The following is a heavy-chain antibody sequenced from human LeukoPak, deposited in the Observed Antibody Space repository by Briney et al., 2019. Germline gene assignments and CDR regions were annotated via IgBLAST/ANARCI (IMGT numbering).Heavy chain of an antibody. Sequence: SETLSLTCAVYGGSFSGYYWSWIRQPPGKGLGWIGEINHSGSTNYNPSLKSRVTISVDTSKNQFSLKLSSVTAADTAVYYCARLHYDILTGYAAGDYWGQGTLVTVSS. CDR2: INHSGST. D-gene: IGHD3-9*01. J-gene: IGHJ4*02. CDR1: GGSFSGYY. V-gene: IGHV4-34*01. CDR3: ARLHYDILTGYAAGDY.